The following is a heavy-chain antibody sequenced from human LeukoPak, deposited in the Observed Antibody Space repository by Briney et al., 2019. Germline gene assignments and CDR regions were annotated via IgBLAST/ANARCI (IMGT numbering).Heavy chain of an antibody. D-gene: IGHD6-13*01. Sequence: GGSLRLSCAASGFTFSSYSMNWVRQAPGKGLEWVSSISSSSSYIYYADSVKGRFTISRDNAKNSLYLQMNSLRAEDTAVYYCARDGYSSSWYIDYFDYWGQGTLVTVSS. V-gene: IGHV3-21*01. CDR1: GFTFSSYS. CDR3: ARDGYSSSWYIDYFDY. J-gene: IGHJ4*02. CDR2: ISSSSSYI.